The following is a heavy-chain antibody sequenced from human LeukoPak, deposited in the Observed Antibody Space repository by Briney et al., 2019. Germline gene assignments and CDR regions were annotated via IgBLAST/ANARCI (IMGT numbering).Heavy chain of an antibody. CDR1: GASIRSSY. V-gene: IGHV4-59*08. D-gene: IGHD6-19*01. CDR3: ARRGENSGSLRGWYFDL. Sequence: PSETLSLTCTVSGASIRSSYWSWLRQPPGKGRQWSGYIHYSGSTDSNASLKNRVAVSMGTSKNQFSLKLSSVTAADTAIYYCARRGENSGSLRGWYFDLWGRGTLVTVSS. CDR2: IHYSGST. J-gene: IGHJ2*01.